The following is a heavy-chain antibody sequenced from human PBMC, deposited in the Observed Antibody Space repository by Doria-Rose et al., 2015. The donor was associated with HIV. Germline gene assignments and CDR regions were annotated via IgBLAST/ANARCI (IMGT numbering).Heavy chain of an antibody. CDR1: GVTFGDYA. J-gene: IGHJ4*02. V-gene: IGHV3-49*04. Sequence: GVTFGDYAINWVRQAPWKGLDWVSFIRSKACGGTTDYAASLKGRFTISRDDSNTIAYLQMNGLRTEDTAVYFCTRSYNNFWSGSYYDYWGQGTLVTVSS. D-gene: IGHD3-3*01. CDR3: TRSYNNFWSGSYYDY. CDR2: IRSKACGGTT.